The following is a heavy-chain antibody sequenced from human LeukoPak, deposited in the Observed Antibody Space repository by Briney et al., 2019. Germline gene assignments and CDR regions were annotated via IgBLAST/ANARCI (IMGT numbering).Heavy chain of an antibody. CDR2: IRQDGRET. V-gene: IGHV3-7*01. CDR3: ATRGDLSWFGALRH. Sequence: GRSRRLSCVVSGFTLSKYWMDWVRQAPGKGLEWVAFIRQDGRETDYAGSVKGRFTISRDNAKNSLYLQMNNLRVEDTAVYYCATRGDLSWFGALRHWSQGTVVTVSS. J-gene: IGHJ4*02. D-gene: IGHD3-16*02. CDR1: GFTLSKYW.